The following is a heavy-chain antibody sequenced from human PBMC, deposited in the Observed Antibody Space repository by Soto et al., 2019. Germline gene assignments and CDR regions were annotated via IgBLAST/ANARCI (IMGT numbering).Heavy chain of an antibody. D-gene: IGHD1-26*01. Sequence: ASVKVSCKSSGDTFTGYDMHWVRQAPGQGLEWMGWINPNSGGTNYAQKFQGRVTMTRDTSISTAYMELSRLRSDDTAVYYCAREPIVVWWELPRAWLDPWGQGTLVTVSS. CDR1: GDTFTGYD. CDR2: INPNSGGT. CDR3: AREPIVVWWELPRAWLDP. V-gene: IGHV1-2*02. J-gene: IGHJ5*02.